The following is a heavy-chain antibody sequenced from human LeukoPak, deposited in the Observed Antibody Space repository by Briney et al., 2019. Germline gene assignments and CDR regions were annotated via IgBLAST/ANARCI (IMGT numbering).Heavy chain of an antibody. CDR2: IYPGDSDT. J-gene: IGHJ1*01. CDR1: GYSFTSYW. CDR3: ARNYDSSGYEFQH. V-gene: IGHV5-51*01. D-gene: IGHD3-22*01. Sequence: GESLKISCKGSGYSFTSYWIGWVRQMPGKGLEWMGIIYPGDSDTRYSPSFQGQVTISADKSISTAYLQWSSLKASDTAMYYCARNYDSSGYEFQHWGQGTLVTVSS.